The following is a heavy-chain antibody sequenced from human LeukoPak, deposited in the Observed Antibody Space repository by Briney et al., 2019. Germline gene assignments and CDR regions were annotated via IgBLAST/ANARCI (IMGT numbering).Heavy chain of an antibody. CDR3: ARDSQAFPITSGAFDI. Sequence: GGSLRLSCAASGFTFSSYAMHWVRQAPGKGLEWVAVISYDGSNKYYADSVKGRFTISRDNSKNTLYLQMNSLRAEDTAVYYCARDSQAFPITSGAFDIWGQGTMVTVSS. CDR1: GFTFSSYA. V-gene: IGHV3-30*04. D-gene: IGHD3-16*01. J-gene: IGHJ3*02. CDR2: ISYDGSNK.